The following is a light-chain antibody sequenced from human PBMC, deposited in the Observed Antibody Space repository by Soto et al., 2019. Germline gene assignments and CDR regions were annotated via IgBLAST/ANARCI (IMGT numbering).Light chain of an antibody. CDR3: FSYAGSSTFL. V-gene: IGLV2-23*01. Sequence: QSALTQPASVSGSPGQSITISCTETSSDVGSYNFVSWYQQHPGKAPKLMIYEGTKRPSGVSNRFSGSKSGNTASLTISGLQTEDEADYYCFSYAGSSTFLFGGGTKVTVL. J-gene: IGLJ2*01. CDR1: SSDVGSYNF. CDR2: EGT.